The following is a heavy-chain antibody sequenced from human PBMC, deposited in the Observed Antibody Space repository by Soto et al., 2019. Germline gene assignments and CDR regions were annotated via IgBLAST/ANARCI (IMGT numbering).Heavy chain of an antibody. CDR2: IKQDGSEK. D-gene: IGHD3-3*01. CDR1: GFTFSSYW. V-gene: IGHV3-7*01. Sequence: EVQLVESGGGLVQPGGSLRLSCAASGFTFSSYWMSWVRQAPGKGLEWVANIKQDGSEKYYVDSVKGRFTISRDNAKNSLYLQMSSLRAEETAVYYCARDLGSGYDFWSGYSRGYMDVWGKGTTVTVSS. J-gene: IGHJ6*03. CDR3: ARDLGSGYDFWSGYSRGYMDV.